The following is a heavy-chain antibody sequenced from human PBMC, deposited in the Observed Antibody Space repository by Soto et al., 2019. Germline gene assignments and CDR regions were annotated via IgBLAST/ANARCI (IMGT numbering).Heavy chain of an antibody. CDR1: GFSLSDYD. CDR3: AKDPTTVTTFRDY. V-gene: IGHV3-13*01. D-gene: IGHD4-17*01. J-gene: IGHJ4*02. Sequence: GGSLRLSCAASGFSLSDYDMHWVRQSPGKGLEWVSVIGIPGETKYVGSVKGRSTISNDTAKKSLYLQMNSLRAEDTAVYYCAKDPTTVTTFRDYWGQGTLVTVSS. CDR2: IGIPGET.